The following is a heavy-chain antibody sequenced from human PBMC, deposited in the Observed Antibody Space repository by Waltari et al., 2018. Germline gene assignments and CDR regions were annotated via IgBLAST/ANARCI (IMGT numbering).Heavy chain of an antibody. D-gene: IGHD1-26*01. CDR3: ARGVGGAARGYYGMDV. J-gene: IGHJ6*02. CDR2: LNPNNGDT. CDR1: GYSFTSYD. V-gene: IGHV1-8*01. Sequence: QVQLVQSEAEVKKPGAAVILPCKTSGYSFTSYDINWVRQAPGQGPEWMGWLNPNNGDTDHAHNFQGRITMTTDTSINTAFLELTSLRSEDTAVYYCARGVGGAARGYYGMDVWGQGTSVTVS.